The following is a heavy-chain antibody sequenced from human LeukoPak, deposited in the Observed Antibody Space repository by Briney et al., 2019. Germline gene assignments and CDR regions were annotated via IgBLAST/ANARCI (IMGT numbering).Heavy chain of an antibody. J-gene: IGHJ4*02. Sequence: SETLSLTCTVSGGSISSYYWSWIRQPPGKGLEWIGYIYYSGSTSYNPSLKSRVTISVDTSKNQFSLRVNSVTAADTAVYYCAEYTSSSAYFDHWGQGTLVTVSS. D-gene: IGHD6-6*01. CDR3: AEYTSSSAYFDH. V-gene: IGHV4-59*12. CDR2: IYYSGST. CDR1: GGSISSYY.